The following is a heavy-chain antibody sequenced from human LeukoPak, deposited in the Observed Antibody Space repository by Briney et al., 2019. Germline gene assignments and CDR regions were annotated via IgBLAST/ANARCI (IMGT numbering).Heavy chain of an antibody. Sequence: SETLSLTCTVSGGSMNNYYWRWIRQAPGKGLEWIGYISDSGSTNYNPSLRSRVTISVDTSKNQFSLKLSSVTAADTALYYCARYDYGDCWFDTWGQGTLVTVSS. CDR2: ISDSGST. V-gene: IGHV4-59*01. D-gene: IGHD4-17*01. J-gene: IGHJ5*02. CDR3: ARYDYGDCWFDT. CDR1: GGSMNNYY.